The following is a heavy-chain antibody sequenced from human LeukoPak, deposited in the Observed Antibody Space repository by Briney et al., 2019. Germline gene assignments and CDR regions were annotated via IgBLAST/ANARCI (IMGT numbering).Heavy chain of an antibody. J-gene: IGHJ5*02. CDR2: ISYDGSNK. V-gene: IGHV3-30*04. Sequence: GGCLRLSCAASGFTFSSYAMHWVRQAPGKGLEWVAVISYDGSNKYYADSVKGRFTISRDNSKNTLYLQMNSLRAEDTAVYYCARDRYYGSGSWSYWFDPWGQGTLVTVSS. CDR1: GFTFSSYA. D-gene: IGHD3-10*01. CDR3: ARDRYYGSGSWSYWFDP.